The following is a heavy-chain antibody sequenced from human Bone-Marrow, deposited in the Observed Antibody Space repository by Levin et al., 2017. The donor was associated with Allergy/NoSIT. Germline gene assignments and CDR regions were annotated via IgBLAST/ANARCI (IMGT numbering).Heavy chain of an antibody. CDR3: AKTRIVVVTATLGVDAFDI. J-gene: IGHJ3*02. D-gene: IGHD2-21*02. CDR1: GFTFSSYA. Sequence: PGGSLRLSCAASGFTFSSYAMSWVRQAPGKGLEWVSAISGSGGSTYYADSVKGRFTISRDNSKNTLYLQMNSLRAEDTAVYYCAKTRIVVVTATLGVDAFDIWGQGTMVTVSS. V-gene: IGHV3-23*01. CDR2: ISGSGGST.